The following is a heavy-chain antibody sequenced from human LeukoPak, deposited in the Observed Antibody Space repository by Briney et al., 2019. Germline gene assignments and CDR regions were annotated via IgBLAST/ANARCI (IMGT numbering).Heavy chain of an antibody. J-gene: IGHJ4*02. CDR1: GGSFSGYY. D-gene: IGHD1-26*01. V-gene: IGHV4-34*01. CDR2: INHSGST. CDR3: ARTHMVGAVDY. Sequence: SETLSLTCAVYGGSFSGYYWSWIRQPPGKGLEWIGEINHSGSTNYNPSLKSRVTISVDTSKNQFSLKLSSVTAADTAVYYCARTHMVGAVDYWGQGTLVTVSS.